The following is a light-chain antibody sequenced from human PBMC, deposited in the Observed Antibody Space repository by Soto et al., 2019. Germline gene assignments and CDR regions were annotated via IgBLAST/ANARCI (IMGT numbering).Light chain of an antibody. J-gene: IGLJ3*02. CDR3: SSYTSSSTLGV. V-gene: IGLV2-14*01. Sequence: QSALTQPASVSGSPGQPITISCTGTSSDVGGYNYVSWYQQHPGKAPKLMIYDVGNRPSGVSNRFSGSKSGNTASLTISGLQAEDEADYYCSSYTSSSTLGVFGGGTKLTVL. CDR2: DVG. CDR1: SSDVGGYNY.